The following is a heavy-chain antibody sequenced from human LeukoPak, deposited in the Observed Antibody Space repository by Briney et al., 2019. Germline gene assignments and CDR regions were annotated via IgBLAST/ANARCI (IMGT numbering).Heavy chain of an antibody. CDR2: IRYDGSNK. CDR3: AKNFRSPASTGTTRFDP. D-gene: IGHD1-1*01. Sequence: GGSLRLSCAASGFTFSSYGMHWVRQAPGKGLEWVAFIRYDGSNKYYADSVKGRFTISRDKSKNTLYLQMNSLRAEDTAVYYCAKNFRSPASTGTTRFDPWGQGTLVTVSS. V-gene: IGHV3-30*02. CDR1: GFTFSSYG. J-gene: IGHJ5*02.